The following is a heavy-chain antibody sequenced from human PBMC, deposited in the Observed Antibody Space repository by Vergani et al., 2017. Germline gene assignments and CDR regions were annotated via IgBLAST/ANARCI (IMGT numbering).Heavy chain of an antibody. CDR2: INWNGGST. Sequence: EVQLVESGGGLVQPGRSLRLSCTASGFTFGDYAMSWVRQAPGKGLEWVSGINWNGGSTGYADSVKGRFTISRDNAKNSLYLQMNSLRAEDTALYYCARERYDSSYFDYWGQGTLVTVSS. J-gene: IGHJ4*02. CDR3: ARERYDSSYFDY. V-gene: IGHV3-20*04. CDR1: GFTFGDYA. D-gene: IGHD3-22*01.